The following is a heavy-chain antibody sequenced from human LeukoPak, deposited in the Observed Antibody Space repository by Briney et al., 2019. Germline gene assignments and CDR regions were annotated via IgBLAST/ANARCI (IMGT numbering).Heavy chain of an antibody. J-gene: IGHJ4*02. Sequence: ASVKLSCKASGYTFSGYAMNWVRQAPGQGLEWMGWINPKSGGRSYAQRFQGRVTMTRDTSISTAYMELSRLRSDDTAVYYCATGERLVPAAKCFDYWGQGTLVTVSS. CDR3: ATGERLVPAAKCFDY. CDR1: GYTFSGYA. CDR2: INPKSGGR. D-gene: IGHD2-2*01. V-gene: IGHV1-2*02.